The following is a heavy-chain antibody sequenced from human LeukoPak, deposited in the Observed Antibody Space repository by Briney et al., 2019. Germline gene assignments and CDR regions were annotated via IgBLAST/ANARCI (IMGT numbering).Heavy chain of an antibody. CDR3: ARELCSGGSCHLAGNWFDP. CDR1: GGTFSSYA. D-gene: IGHD2-15*01. Sequence: ASVKVSCKASGGTFSSYAISWVRQAPGQGLEWMGGIIPIFGTANYAQKFQGRVTITADKSTSTAYMELSSLRSEDTAVYYCARELCSGGSCHLAGNWFDPWGQGTLVTVSS. J-gene: IGHJ5*02. CDR2: IIPIFGTA. V-gene: IGHV1-69*06.